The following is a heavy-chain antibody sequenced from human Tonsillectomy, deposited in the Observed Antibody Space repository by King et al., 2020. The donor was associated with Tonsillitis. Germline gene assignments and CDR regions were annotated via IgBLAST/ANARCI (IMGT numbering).Heavy chain of an antibody. D-gene: IGHD2-15*01. Sequence: VQLVESGAEVKKPGESLKISCKVSGYIFANYWIGWVRQMPGKGLEWMGIIFPADSDTRYSPSFQGQVTISADKSISTAYLQLSSLKASDTAMYYCARQISYYYGMDVGGQGTTVTVSS. J-gene: IGHJ6*02. CDR2: IFPADSDT. CDR3: ARQISYYYGMDV. V-gene: IGHV5-51*01. CDR1: GYIFANYW.